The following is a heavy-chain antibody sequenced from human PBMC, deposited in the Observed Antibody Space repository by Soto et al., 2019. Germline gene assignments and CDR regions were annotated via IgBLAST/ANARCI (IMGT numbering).Heavy chain of an antibody. V-gene: IGHV3-7*01. CDR3: MRFYGDYEVDAFDI. CDR2: IKKDGSEK. D-gene: IGHD4-17*01. CDR1: GFTFSSYW. J-gene: IGHJ3*02. Sequence: EVQLVESGGGLVQPGGSLRLSCAASGFTFSSYWMSWVRQAPGKGLEWVANIKKDGSEKYYVDSVKGRFTISRDNAKKSLYLQMTGLRAEDTAVYYCMRFYGDYEVDAFDIWGQGTMVTVSS.